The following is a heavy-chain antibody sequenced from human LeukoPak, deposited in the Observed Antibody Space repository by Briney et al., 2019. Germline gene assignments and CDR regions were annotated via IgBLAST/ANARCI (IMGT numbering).Heavy chain of an antibody. J-gene: IGHJ5*02. CDR3: AMSYSSGSRRGFDP. D-gene: IGHD6-19*01. CDR2: IWYDGSNK. Sequence: GRSLRLSCAASGFTFSSYGMHWVRQAPGKGLEWVAVIWYDGSNKYYADPVKGRFTISRDNSKNTLYLQMNSLRAEDTAVYYCAMSYSSGSRRGFDPWGQGTLVTVSS. V-gene: IGHV3-33*01. CDR1: GFTFSSYG.